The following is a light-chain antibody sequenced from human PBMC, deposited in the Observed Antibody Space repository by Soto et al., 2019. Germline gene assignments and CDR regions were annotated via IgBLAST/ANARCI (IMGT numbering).Light chain of an antibody. CDR3: EQYGSALCA. V-gene: IGKV3-20*01. J-gene: IGKJ2*02. CDR1: QSVSSSY. Sequence: EIVLTQSPGTLSLSPGERATLSCRASQSVSSSYLAWYQQKPGQAPRLLIYGASSRATGIPARFSGSGSGTDFTLTISRLEPEDFAVYYCEQYGSALCAFGQGGKL. CDR2: GAS.